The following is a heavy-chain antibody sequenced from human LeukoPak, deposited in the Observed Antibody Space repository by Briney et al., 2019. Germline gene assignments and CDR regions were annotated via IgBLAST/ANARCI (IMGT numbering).Heavy chain of an antibody. CDR1: GYTFTGYY. Sequence: ASVTVSCKASGYTFTGYYMHWVRQAPGQGLEWMGWINPNSGGTNYAQKFQGRVTMTRDTSISKAYMELSRLRSDDTAVYYCASLYDSSDHFDYWGQGTLVTVSS. CDR2: INPNSGGT. J-gene: IGHJ4*02. D-gene: IGHD3-22*01. CDR3: ASLYDSSDHFDY. V-gene: IGHV1-2*02.